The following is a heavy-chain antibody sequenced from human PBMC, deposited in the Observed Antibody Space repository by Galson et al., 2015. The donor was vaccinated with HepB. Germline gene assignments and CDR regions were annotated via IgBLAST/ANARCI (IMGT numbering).Heavy chain of an antibody. V-gene: IGHV3-30-3*01. J-gene: IGHJ3*02. CDR2: ISYDGSNK. CDR3: AREEDYVDAFDI. CDR1: GFTFSSYA. Sequence: SLRLSCAASGFTFSSYAMHWVRQAPGKGLEWVAVISYDGSNKYYADSVKGRFTISRDNSKNTLHLQMNSLRAEDTAVYYCAREEDYVDAFDIWGQGTMVTVSS. D-gene: IGHD4-17*01.